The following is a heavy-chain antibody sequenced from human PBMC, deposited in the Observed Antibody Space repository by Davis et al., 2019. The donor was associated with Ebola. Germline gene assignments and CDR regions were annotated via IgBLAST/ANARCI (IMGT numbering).Heavy chain of an antibody. CDR2: INPNSGGT. D-gene: IGHD3-10*01. Sequence: ASVKVSCKASGYTFTSYGITWVRQAPGQGLEWMGRINPNSGGTNYAQKFQGRVTMTRDTSISTAYMELSRLRSDDTAVYYCARGGEVLLWFGELFDYWGQGTLVTVSS. V-gene: IGHV1-2*06. CDR1: GYTFTSYG. CDR3: ARGGEVLLWFGELFDY. J-gene: IGHJ4*02.